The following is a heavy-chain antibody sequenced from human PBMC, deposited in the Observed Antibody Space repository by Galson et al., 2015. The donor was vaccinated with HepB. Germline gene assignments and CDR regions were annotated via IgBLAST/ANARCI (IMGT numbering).Heavy chain of an antibody. Sequence: CKASGYTFTSYGISWVRQAPGQGLEWMGWISAYNGNTNYAQKLQGRVTMTTDTSTSTAYMELRSLRSDDTAVYYCARDRYCSSTSCYYDFWSGYKFGAYYFDYWGQGTLVTVSS. CDR1: GYTFTSYG. D-gene: IGHD2-2*01. CDR3: ARDRYCSSTSCYYDFWSGYKFGAYYFDY. J-gene: IGHJ4*02. CDR2: ISAYNGNT. V-gene: IGHV1-18*01.